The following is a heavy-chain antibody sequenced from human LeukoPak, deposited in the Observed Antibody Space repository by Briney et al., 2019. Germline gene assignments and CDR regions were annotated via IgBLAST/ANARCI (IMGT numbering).Heavy chain of an antibody. V-gene: IGHV5-51*01. CDR2: IYPGDSDT. CDR1: GYSFTSYW. D-gene: IGHD6-13*01. Sequence: GDSLKISCKGSGYSFTSYWIGWVRQMPGKGLEWMGIIYPGDSDTRYSPSFQGQVTTSADKSISTAYLQWSSLKASDTAMYYCARLASSWSGEVDYWGQGTLVTVSS. J-gene: IGHJ4*02. CDR3: ARLASSWSGEVDY.